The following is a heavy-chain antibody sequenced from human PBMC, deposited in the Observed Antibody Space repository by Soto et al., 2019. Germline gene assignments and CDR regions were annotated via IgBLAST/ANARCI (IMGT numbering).Heavy chain of an antibody. CDR3: ARGYNLYYYGMDV. J-gene: IGHJ6*02. V-gene: IGHV4-31*03. CDR1: GGSISSGGYY. Sequence: KASETLSLTCTVSGGSISSGGYYWSWIRQHPGKGLEWIGYIYYSGSTYYNPSLRSRVTISVDTSKNQFSLKLSSVTAADTAVYYCARGYNLYYYGMDVWGQGTTVTVSS. D-gene: IGHD1-1*01. CDR2: IYYSGST.